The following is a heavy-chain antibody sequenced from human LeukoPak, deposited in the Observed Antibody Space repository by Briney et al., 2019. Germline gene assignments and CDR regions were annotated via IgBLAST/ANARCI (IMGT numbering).Heavy chain of an antibody. CDR1: GFTFDDYA. CDR3: AKDIIRDIAAAGTPLN. Sequence: GGSLRLSCAASGFTFDDYAMHWVRHAPGKGLEWVSGISWNSGSIGYADSVKGRFTISRDNAKNSLYLQMNSLRAEDTALYYCAKDIIRDIAAAGTPLNWGQGTLVTVSS. V-gene: IGHV3-9*01. D-gene: IGHD6-13*01. CDR2: ISWNSGSI. J-gene: IGHJ4*02.